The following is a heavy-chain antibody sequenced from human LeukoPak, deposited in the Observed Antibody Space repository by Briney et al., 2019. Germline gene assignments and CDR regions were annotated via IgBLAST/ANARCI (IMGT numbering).Heavy chain of an antibody. D-gene: IGHD1-7*01. J-gene: IGHJ4*02. CDR1: GFTFTSYY. V-gene: IGHV1-46*01. CDR2: INPSGGST. Sequence: GGSLRLSCAASGFTFTSYYMHWVRQAPGQGLEWMGIINPSGGSTSYAQKFQGRVTMTRDTSTSTVYMELSSLRSEDTAVYYCARKTRPRSEFDYWGQGTLVTVSS. CDR3: ARKTRPRSEFDY.